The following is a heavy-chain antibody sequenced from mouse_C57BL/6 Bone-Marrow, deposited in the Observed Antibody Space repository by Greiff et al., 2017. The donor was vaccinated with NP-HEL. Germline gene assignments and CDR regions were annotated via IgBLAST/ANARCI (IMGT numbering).Heavy chain of an antibody. J-gene: IGHJ3*01. CDR1: GYTFTSYW. Sequence: QVQLQQPGAELVRPGSSVKLSCKASGYTFTSYWMDWVKQRPGQGLEWIGNIYPSDSETHYNQKFKDKATLTVDKSSSTAYMQLSSLTSEDSAVYYCARGEPSIPFAYWGQGTLVTVSA. D-gene: IGHD2-10*02. CDR2: IYPSDSET. CDR3: ARGEPSIPFAY. V-gene: IGHV1-61*01.